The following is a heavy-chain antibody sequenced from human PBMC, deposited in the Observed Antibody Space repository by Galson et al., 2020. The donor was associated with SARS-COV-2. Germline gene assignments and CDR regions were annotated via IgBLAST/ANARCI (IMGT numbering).Heavy chain of an antibody. D-gene: IGHD1-26*01. CDR3: ARVSGAYDTEY. V-gene: IGHV4-31*03. CDR1: GDSVSSAGYY. CDR2: IQSSGST. Sequence: SETLSLTCTVSGDSVSSAGYYWSWLRQHPGTGPEWIGYIQSSGSTYYNPSLKSRVTISADPSKTHFSLALSSVTAADTADYYCARVSGAYDTEYWGQGILVIVSS. J-gene: IGHJ4*02.